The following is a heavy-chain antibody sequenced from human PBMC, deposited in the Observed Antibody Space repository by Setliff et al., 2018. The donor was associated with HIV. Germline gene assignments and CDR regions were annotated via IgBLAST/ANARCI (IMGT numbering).Heavy chain of an antibody. J-gene: IGHJ4*02. CDR2: INTDGSST. CDR1: GFTFSSYW. Sequence: LGGSLRLSCAASGFTFSSYWMHWVRQAPGKGLVWVSRINTDGSSTNYADSVKGRFTISRDNAKNTLYLQMNSLRAEDTAVYYCASESHSGSYPFDYWGQGTLVTVSS. D-gene: IGHD1-26*01. CDR3: ASESHSGSYPFDY. V-gene: IGHV3-74*01.